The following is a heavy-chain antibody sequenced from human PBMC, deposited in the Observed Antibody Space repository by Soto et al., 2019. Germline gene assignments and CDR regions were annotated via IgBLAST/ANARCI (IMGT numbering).Heavy chain of an antibody. CDR1: GYTLTELS. CDR3: ATNLNFGTGDYYYYYMDV. D-gene: IGHD3-10*01. Sequence: GASVKVSCKVSGYTLTELSMHWVRQAPGKGLEWMGGFDPEDGETIYAQKFQGRVTKTEDTSTDTAYMELRSLRSEDTAVYYCATNLNFGTGDYYYYYMDVWGKGTTVTVSS. J-gene: IGHJ6*03. V-gene: IGHV1-24*01. CDR2: FDPEDGET.